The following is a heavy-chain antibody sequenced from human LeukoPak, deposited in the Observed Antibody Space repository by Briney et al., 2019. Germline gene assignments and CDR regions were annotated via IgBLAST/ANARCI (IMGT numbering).Heavy chain of an antibody. CDR2: TNSGGSST. CDR3: VREYYGAFDH. V-gene: IGHV3-74*01. D-gene: IGHD3-3*01. J-gene: IGHJ4*02. CDR1: GFTFSNYW. Sequence: WASLRLSCAASGFTFSNYWMHWVRQAPGKGLVWVSRTNSGGSSTIYADSVKGRFTISRDNAKNTLYLQMNSLRAEDTAVYYCVREYYGAFDHWGQGTLVT.